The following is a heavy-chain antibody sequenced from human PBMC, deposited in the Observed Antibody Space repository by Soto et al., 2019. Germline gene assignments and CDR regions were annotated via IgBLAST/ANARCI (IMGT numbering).Heavy chain of an antibody. J-gene: IGHJ6*03. CDR2: IYYSGST. CDR3: ARLIAARPGYYYYYYMDV. V-gene: IGHV4-59*08. CDR1: GGSISSYY. Sequence: SETLSPTCTVSGGSISSYYWSWIRQPPGKGLEWIGYIYYSGSTNYNPSLKSRVTISVDTSKNQFSLKLSSVTAADTAVYYCARLIAARPGYYYYYYMDVWGKGTTVTVSS. D-gene: IGHD6-6*01.